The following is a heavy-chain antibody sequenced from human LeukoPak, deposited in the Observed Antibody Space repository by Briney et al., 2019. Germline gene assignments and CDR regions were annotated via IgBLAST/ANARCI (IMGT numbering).Heavy chain of an antibody. CDR2: IYHRGST. Sequence: SETLSLTCTVSGGSISSYYWSWIRQPPGKGLEWIGYIYHRGSTNYNPSLKSRVTISVDTSKNQFSLKLSSVTAADTAVYYCVRVGSGYTFDYWGQGTLVTASS. CDR1: GGSISSYY. CDR3: VRVGSGYTFDY. J-gene: IGHJ4*02. D-gene: IGHD3-22*01. V-gene: IGHV4-59*01.